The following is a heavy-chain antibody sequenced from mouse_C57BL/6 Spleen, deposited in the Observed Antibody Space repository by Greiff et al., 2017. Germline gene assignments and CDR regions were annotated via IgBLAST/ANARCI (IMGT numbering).Heavy chain of an antibody. V-gene: IGHV5-17*01. J-gene: IGHJ2*01. CDR3: ARLYYDGRGRFDY. Sequence: VMLVESGGGLVKPGGCLKLSCAASGFTFSDYGMHWVRQAPEKGLEWVAYISSGSSTIYYADTVKGRFTISRDNAKNTLFLQMTSLRSEDTAMCYCARLYYDGRGRFDYWGQGTTLRVSS. CDR1: GFTFSDYG. D-gene: IGHD1-1*01. CDR2: ISSGSSTI.